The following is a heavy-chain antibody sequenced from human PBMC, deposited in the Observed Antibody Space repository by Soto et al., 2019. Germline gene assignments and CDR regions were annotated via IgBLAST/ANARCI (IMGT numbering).Heavy chain of an antibody. V-gene: IGHV1-69*01. CDR2: IIPMFDTP. D-gene: IGHD1-20*01. CDR1: GGTFSNYY. CDR3: ARGYSTGYFDY. J-gene: IGHJ4*02. Sequence: QVQLVQSGAEVKKPGSSMKVSCKTSGGTFSNYYISWVRQAPGQGLEWMGDIIPMFDTPKYAQKFQGRFTLTADESTSAAYMELSSLRAEDTAVYYCARGYSTGYFDYWGQGTLITVSS.